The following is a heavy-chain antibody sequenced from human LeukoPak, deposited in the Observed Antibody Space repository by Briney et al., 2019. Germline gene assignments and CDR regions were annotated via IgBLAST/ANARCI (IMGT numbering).Heavy chain of an antibody. CDR3: AREGGGSNRCLD. Sequence: PSETLSLTCTVSGGSISGYFWSWIRQPAGKGLEWIGRIYATGTTNYNPSLTSRVTMSVDTSKNQFSLNLTSVTAADTAVYYCAREGGGSNRCLDWGQGTLVTVSS. V-gene: IGHV4-4*07. CDR1: GGSISGYF. J-gene: IGHJ1*01. CDR2: IYATGTT. D-gene: IGHD3-16*02.